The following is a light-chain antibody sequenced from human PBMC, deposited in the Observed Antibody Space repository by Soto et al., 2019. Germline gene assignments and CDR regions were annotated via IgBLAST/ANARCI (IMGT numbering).Light chain of an antibody. CDR1: QRVSSN. J-gene: IGKJ4*01. CDR2: GTS. Sequence: EIVMTQSPATLSVSPGERATLSCRASQRVSSNLAWYQQKPGQTPRLLIYGTSTRATGIPARFSGSGSGTDFTLTIISLQSEDFTVYYCQQYNNWPLTFGGGTKVEIK. CDR3: QQYNNWPLT. V-gene: IGKV3-15*01.